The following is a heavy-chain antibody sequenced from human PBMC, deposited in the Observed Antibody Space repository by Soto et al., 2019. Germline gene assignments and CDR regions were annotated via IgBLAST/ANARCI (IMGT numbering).Heavy chain of an antibody. CDR2: INTLSGDT. CDR3: ARSLLNVILPLAY. J-gene: IGHJ4*02. CDR1: GYTFSGYY. V-gene: IGHV1-2*02. D-gene: IGHD3-3*02. Sequence: QVQLVQSGAEVKKPGASVKVSCKASGYTFSGYYMHWVRQAPGQGLEWMGWINTLSGDTSFPQKFQGRHAMTRDTSIDTAFMEVSRLTSDDTAIYYCARSLLNVILPLAYWGQGTLVSVSS.